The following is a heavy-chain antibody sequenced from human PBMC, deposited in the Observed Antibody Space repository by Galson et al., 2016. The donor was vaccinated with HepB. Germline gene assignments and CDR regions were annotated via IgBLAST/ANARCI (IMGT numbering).Heavy chain of an antibody. V-gene: IGHV1-2*02. J-gene: IGHJ4*02. CDR3: VREAHGYSGF. Sequence: CKASGYSFTTYFTYWVRQAPGQGLEWMGWINPKNGATRYAQKFEDRVTMSRDTSTATVYMELTSVTSDDTAVFYCVREAHGYSGFWGQGTLVTVSS. CDR2: INPKNGAT. D-gene: IGHD5-12*01. CDR1: GYSFTTYF.